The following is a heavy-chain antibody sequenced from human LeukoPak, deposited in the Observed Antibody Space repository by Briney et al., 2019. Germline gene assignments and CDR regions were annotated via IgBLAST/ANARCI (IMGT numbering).Heavy chain of an antibody. CDR1: GFTFDDYA. CDR3: AKAYGPGYFQH. J-gene: IGHJ1*01. V-gene: IGHV3-9*01. CDR2: ISWNSGSI. Sequence: GGSLRLSCAASGFTFDDYAMHWVRQAPGKGLEWVSGISWNSGSIDYADSVKGRFTISRDNAKNSLYLQMNSLRAEDTALYYCAKAYGPGYFQHWGQGTLVTVSS. D-gene: IGHD3-10*01.